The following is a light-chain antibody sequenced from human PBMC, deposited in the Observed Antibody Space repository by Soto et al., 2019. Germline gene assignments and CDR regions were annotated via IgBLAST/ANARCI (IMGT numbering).Light chain of an antibody. J-gene: IGKJ5*01. CDR2: DAS. CDR1: QSVSSY. Sequence: EIVLTQSPGTLSWSPLEIATLSSRASQSVSSYLAWYQQKPGQAPRLLIYDASNRATGIPARFSGSGSGTDFTLTISSLEPEDFAVYYCQQRSNWSITFGQGTRLEIK. V-gene: IGKV3-11*01. CDR3: QQRSNWSIT.